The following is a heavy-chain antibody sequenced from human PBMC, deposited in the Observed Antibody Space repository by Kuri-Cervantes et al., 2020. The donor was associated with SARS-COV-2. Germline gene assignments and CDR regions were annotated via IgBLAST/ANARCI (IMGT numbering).Heavy chain of an antibody. CDR3: ARDRVVPGDYYYYGMYV. CDR1: GGTFSSYA. V-gene: IGHV1-69*13. J-gene: IGHJ6*02. D-gene: IGHD2-15*01. Sequence: SVKVSCKASGGTFSSYAINWVRQAPGQGLEWMGGIIPIFGTANYAQKFQGRVTITAGESTSTAYMELSSLRSEDTAVYYCARDRVVPGDYYYYGMYVWGQGTTVPSP. CDR2: IIPIFGTA.